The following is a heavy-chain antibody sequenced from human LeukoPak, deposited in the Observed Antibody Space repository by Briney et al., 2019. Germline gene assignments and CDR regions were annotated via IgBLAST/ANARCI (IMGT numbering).Heavy chain of an antibody. CDR2: INHSGST. CDR1: GVAFSGYY. Sequence: PSETLSLTCAVYGVAFSGYYWSWIRQPPGKGLGWIGEINHSGSTNYHPSLKSRVTISVDTSKNQFSLKLSSVTAADTAVYYCARRPHYYYYYMDVWGKGTTVTISS. V-gene: IGHV4-34*01. CDR3: ARRPHYYYYYMDV. J-gene: IGHJ6*03.